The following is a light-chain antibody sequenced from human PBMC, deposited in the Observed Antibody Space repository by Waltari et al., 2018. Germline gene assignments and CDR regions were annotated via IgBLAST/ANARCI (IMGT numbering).Light chain of an antibody. CDR1: SSNIGNNY. Sequence: QSVLTQPPSVSAPPGQKVTISCSGSSSNIGNNYVSWYQHLPGTAPELLIYENNKRPAGIPDRFSGSKSGTSATLGITGLQTGDEADYYCGTWDSSLSAVVFGGGTKLTVL. J-gene: IGLJ2*01. CDR3: GTWDSSLSAVV. V-gene: IGLV1-51*02. CDR2: ENN.